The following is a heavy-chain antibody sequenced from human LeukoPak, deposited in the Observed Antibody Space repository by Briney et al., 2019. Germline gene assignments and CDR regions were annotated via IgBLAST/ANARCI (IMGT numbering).Heavy chain of an antibody. CDR3: AKRSMEGYSSSWYLIWFDP. J-gene: IGHJ5*02. Sequence: GGSLRLSCAASGFTFSSYAMSWVRQAPGKGLEWVSSISSSGGSTYYADSVKGRFTISRDNSKNTLYLQMNSLRAEDTAVYYCAKRSMEGYSSSWYLIWFDPWGQGTLVTVSS. CDR2: ISSSGGST. CDR1: GFTFSSYA. V-gene: IGHV3-23*01. D-gene: IGHD6-13*01.